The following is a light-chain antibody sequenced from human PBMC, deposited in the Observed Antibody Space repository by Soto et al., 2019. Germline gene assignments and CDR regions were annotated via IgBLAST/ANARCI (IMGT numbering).Light chain of an antibody. CDR1: HSLVHSDGNTY. V-gene: IGKV2-24*01. J-gene: IGKJ2*01. CDR2: TVS. CDR3: MQATRLNT. Sequence: DIVLTQTPLSSSVTLGQPASISCTSSHSLVHSDGNTYLTWLHQRPGQPPRVLIYTVSKRFSGVPDRFSGSGAGTDFTLKISGVEAEDVGVYYCMQATRLNTFGQGTKLEIK.